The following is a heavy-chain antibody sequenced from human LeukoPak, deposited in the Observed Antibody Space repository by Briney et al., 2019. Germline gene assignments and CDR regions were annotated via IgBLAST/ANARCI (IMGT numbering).Heavy chain of an antibody. D-gene: IGHD3-22*01. Sequence: GGSLRLSCAASGFAFSSYSMNWVRQAPGKGLEWVSSISSSSSYIYYADSVKGRFTISRDNAKNSLYLQMNSLRAEDTAVYYCARTSRDSSGYYFNYWGQGTLVTVSS. J-gene: IGHJ4*02. CDR2: ISSSSSYI. CDR1: GFAFSSYS. V-gene: IGHV3-21*01. CDR3: ARTSRDSSGYYFNY.